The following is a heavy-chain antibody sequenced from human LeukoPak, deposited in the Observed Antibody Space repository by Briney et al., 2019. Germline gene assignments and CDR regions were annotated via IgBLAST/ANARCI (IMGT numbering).Heavy chain of an antibody. CDR1: GGSISSYY. CDR3: ARAGRGILTGYYGPHDY. V-gene: IGHV4-59*01. D-gene: IGHD3-9*01. J-gene: IGHJ4*02. CDR2: IYYSGST. Sequence: SETLSLTCTVSGGSISSYYWSWIRQPPGKGLEWIGYIYYSGSTNYNPSLKSRVTISVDTSKNQFSLKLSSVTAADTAVYYCARAGRGILTGYYGPHDYWGQGTLVTVSS.